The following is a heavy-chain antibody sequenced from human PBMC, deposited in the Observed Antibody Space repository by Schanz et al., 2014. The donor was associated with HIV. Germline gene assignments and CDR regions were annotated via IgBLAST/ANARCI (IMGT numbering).Heavy chain of an antibody. CDR1: GFTFSSYG. J-gene: IGHJ6*02. Sequence: QVQLVESGGGVVQPGRSLRLSCAASGFTFSSYGIHWVRQAPGKGLEWVAMISYDGSDKYYADSVKGRFTISRDNSKSTLYLQMNSLRAEDTAVYYCARDREYYYGSGSRDYYYYGMDVWGQGTTVTVSS. D-gene: IGHD3-10*01. V-gene: IGHV3-30*03. CDR3: ARDREYYYGSGSRDYYYYGMDV. CDR2: ISYDGSDK.